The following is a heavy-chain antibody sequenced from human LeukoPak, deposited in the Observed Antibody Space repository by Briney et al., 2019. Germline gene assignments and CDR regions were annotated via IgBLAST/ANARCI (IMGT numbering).Heavy chain of an antibody. CDR2: ISYDGSNK. D-gene: IGHD3-9*01. V-gene: IGHV3-30*18. Sequence: PGGSLRLSCAASGFTFNSYGMHWVRQAPGKGLEWVAVISYDGSNKNYADSVKGRFTISRDNSKNTLYLQMNGLRAEDTAVYYCAKDGPRVLRYFDWLLVGYGMDVWGHGTTVTVSS. CDR3: AKDGPRVLRYFDWLLVGYGMDV. CDR1: GFTFNSYG. J-gene: IGHJ6*02.